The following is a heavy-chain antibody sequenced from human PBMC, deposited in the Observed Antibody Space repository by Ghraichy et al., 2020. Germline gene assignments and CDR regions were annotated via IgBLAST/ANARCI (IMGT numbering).Heavy chain of an antibody. CDR3: ARDSPLWFGDEEIDAFDI. D-gene: IGHD3-10*01. V-gene: IGHV4-31*03. CDR2: IYYSGST. Sequence: SETLSLTCTVSGGSISSGGYYWSWIRQHPGKGLEWIGYIYYSGSTYYNTSLKSRVTISVDTSKNQFSLKLSSVTAADTAVYYCARDSPLWFGDEEIDAFDIWGQGTMVTVSS. J-gene: IGHJ3*02. CDR1: GGSISSGGYY.